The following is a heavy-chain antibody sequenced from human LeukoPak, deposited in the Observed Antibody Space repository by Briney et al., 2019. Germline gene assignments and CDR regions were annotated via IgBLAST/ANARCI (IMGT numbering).Heavy chain of an antibody. CDR3: ARTRYYDSSGGDY. J-gene: IGHJ4*02. CDR2: IIPIFGTA. Sequence: GASVKVSCKASGGTFSSYAISWVRQARGQGLEWMGRIIPIFGTANYAQKFQGRVTITTDESTSTAYMELSSLRSEDTAVYYCARTRYYDSSGGDYWGQGTLVTVSS. CDR1: GGTFSSYA. V-gene: IGHV1-69*05. D-gene: IGHD3-22*01.